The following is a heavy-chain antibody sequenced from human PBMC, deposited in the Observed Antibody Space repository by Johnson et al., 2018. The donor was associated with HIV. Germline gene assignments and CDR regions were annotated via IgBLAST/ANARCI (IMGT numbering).Heavy chain of an antibody. V-gene: IGHV3-64*01. J-gene: IGHJ3*02. CDR1: GFTFSSYA. D-gene: IGHD3-22*01. CDR2: IRSNGGST. CDR3: ARNYYDSSVNAFDI. Sequence: VQLMESGGGLVQPGGSLRLSCAASGFTFSSYAMHWVRQAPGKGLEYVSAIRSNGGSTYHANSVKGRFTISRDNSKNTLYLQMGSLRAEDMAVYYCARNYYDSSVNAFDIWGQGTKVTVSS.